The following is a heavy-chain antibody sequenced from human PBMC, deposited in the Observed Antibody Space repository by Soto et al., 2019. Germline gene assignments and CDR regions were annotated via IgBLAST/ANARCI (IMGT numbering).Heavy chain of an antibody. CDR2: MSAHGDKQ. CDR3: ATNRGWGTVYYFDF. V-gene: IGHV3-30-3*01. J-gene: IGHJ4*02. D-gene: IGHD6-19*01. Sequence: QVQLVESGGGVVQPGKSLRLSCVVSGIAFPSYAMHWVRQTPGKGLEWVAVMSAHGDKQYYADSVKGRFTISRDNSNNTLYLQMHSLGVEDTAVYYCATNRGWGTVYYFDFWGQGTPVTVSS. CDR1: GIAFPSYA.